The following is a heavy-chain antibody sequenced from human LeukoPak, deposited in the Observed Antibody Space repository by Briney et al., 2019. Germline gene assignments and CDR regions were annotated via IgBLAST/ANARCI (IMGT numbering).Heavy chain of an antibody. CDR1: GYTFTSYG. D-gene: IGHD3-3*01. V-gene: IGHV1-18*01. J-gene: IGHJ4*02. CDR3: VRDRGFLDY. Sequence: ASVKVSCKASGYTFTSYGIGWVRQAPGQGLEWMGWISTYNGNTNYAQKLQGRVIMTTHTSTSTAYMELRSLRSDDTAVYYCVRDRGFLDYWGQGTLVTVSS. CDR2: ISTYNGNT.